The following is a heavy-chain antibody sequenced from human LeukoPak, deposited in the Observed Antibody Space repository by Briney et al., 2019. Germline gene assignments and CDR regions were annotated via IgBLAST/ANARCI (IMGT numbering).Heavy chain of an antibody. CDR1: GFTVSSNY. CDR3: ARVRPRVGAEYYFDY. J-gene: IGHJ4*02. CDR2: IYSGGST. D-gene: IGHD1-26*01. Sequence: GGSLRLSCAASGFTVSSNYMSWVRQAPGKGLEWVSVIYSGGSTYYADSVKGRFTINRDNSKNPLYLQMNSLRAEDTAVYYCARVRPRVGAEYYFDYWGQGTLVTVSS. V-gene: IGHV3-53*01.